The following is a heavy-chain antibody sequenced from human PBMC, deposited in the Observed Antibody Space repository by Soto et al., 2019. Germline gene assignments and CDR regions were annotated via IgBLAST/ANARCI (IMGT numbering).Heavy chain of an antibody. Sequence: SGGSLRLSCAASGFTFGNYWMTWVRQAPGKGLEWVASIKQDGSEQYSVDSVKGRFTISRDNVRNSLYLQMKSLRAEDTAVYFCSRQPLAYYGMDVWGQGTTVTVSS. CDR2: IKQDGSEQ. J-gene: IGHJ6*02. CDR3: SRQPLAYYGMDV. CDR1: GFTFGNYW. V-gene: IGHV3-7*01.